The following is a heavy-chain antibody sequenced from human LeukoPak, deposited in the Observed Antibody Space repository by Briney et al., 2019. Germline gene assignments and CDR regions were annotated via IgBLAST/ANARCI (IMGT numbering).Heavy chain of an antibody. V-gene: IGHV4-34*01. Sequence: SETLSLTCAVYGVSLSGYYWSWVRQTPGKGLEGVGDINHSGSTNYNPSLKSRVTISVDTSKNQFSLKLSSVTAADTAVYYCARNLRYSRNFDYWGQGTLVTVSS. CDR3: ARNLRYSRNFDY. J-gene: IGHJ4*02. D-gene: IGHD3-9*01. CDR1: GVSLSGYY. CDR2: INHSGST.